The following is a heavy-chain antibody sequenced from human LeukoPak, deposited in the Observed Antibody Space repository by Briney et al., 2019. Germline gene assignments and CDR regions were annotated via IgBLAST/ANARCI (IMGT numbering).Heavy chain of an antibody. CDR3: ARQLGYCSDGTCYFDS. CDR2: ISGSGGST. V-gene: IGHV3-23*01. J-gene: IGHJ4*02. CDR1: GFTFSSYA. D-gene: IGHD2-15*01. Sequence: GGSLRHSCAASGFTFSSYAMSWVRQAPGKGLEWVSAISGSGGSTYYADSVKGRFTISRDNSESTLYLQMNGLRADDTAIYYCARQLGYCSDGTCYFDSWGQGTLVTVSS.